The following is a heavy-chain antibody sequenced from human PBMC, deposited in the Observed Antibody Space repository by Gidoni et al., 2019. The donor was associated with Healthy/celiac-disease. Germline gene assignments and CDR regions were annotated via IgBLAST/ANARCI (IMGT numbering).Heavy chain of an antibody. Sequence: EVQLVESGGGLVQPGGSLRLSCAASRFTFSNYWMSWVRQAPGKGLEWVANRKHDGSEKYYVDSVKGRFTISRDNAKNSLYLQMNSLRAEDTAVFYCARDLDLGFYYDSRGYFHPLHAFDIWGQGTMVTVSS. CDR3: ARDLDLGFYYDSRGYFHPLHAFDI. J-gene: IGHJ3*02. V-gene: IGHV3-7*01. D-gene: IGHD3-22*01. CDR1: RFTFSNYW. CDR2: RKHDGSEK.